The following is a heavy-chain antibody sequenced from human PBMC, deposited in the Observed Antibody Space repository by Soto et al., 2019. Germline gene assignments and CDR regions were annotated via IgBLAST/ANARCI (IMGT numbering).Heavy chain of an antibody. CDR3: ARDLHYDLLTGFPGAFFGY. CDR2: INTYNGNT. V-gene: IGHV1-18*01. D-gene: IGHD3-9*01. CDR1: GYTFTSYG. Sequence: ASVKVSCKASGYTFTSYGISWVRQAPGQGLEWMGWINTYNGNTYYAQILQGRVTMTTDTSTSTAYMELRSLKSDDTAVYHCARDLHYDLLTGFPGAFFGYWGQGTLVTVS. J-gene: IGHJ4*02.